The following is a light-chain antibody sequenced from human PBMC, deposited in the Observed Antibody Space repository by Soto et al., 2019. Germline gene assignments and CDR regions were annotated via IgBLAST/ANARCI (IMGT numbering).Light chain of an antibody. CDR2: EVN. CDR1: SSDVGGFNY. CDR3: ISYTSSSTPVV. J-gene: IGLJ2*01. V-gene: IGLV2-14*01. Sequence: QSALTQPASVSGSPGQSITISCTGTSSDVGGFNYVSWYQQHTGKAPKLMIYEVNNRPSGVSNRFYGSKSGNTASLTISGLQAEDEAYYYCISYTSSSTPVVFGGGTQLTVL.